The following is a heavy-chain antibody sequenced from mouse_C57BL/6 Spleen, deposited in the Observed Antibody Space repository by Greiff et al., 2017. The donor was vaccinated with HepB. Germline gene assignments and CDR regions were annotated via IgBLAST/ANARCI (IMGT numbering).Heavy chain of an antibody. CDR2: IDPEDGET. Sequence: EVQLQQSGAELVKPGASVKLSCTASGFNIKDYYMHWVKQRTEQGLEWFGRIDPEDGETKYDPKFQGKATITADTSSNTAYLQLSSLTSEDTAVYYCAPTTVVVPDVDDWGQVTTLTVSS. J-gene: IGHJ2*01. CDR1: GFNIKDYY. CDR3: APTTVVVPDVDD. V-gene: IGHV14-2*01. D-gene: IGHD1-1*01.